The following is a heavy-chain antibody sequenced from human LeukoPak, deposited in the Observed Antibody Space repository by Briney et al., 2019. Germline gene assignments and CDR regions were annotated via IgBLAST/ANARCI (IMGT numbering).Heavy chain of an antibody. V-gene: IGHV1-2*02. Sequence: ASVKVSCKASGYTFTGYYMHWVRQAPGQRLEWMGWINPNSGGTNYAQKFQGRVTMTRDTSISTAYMELSRLRSDDTAVYYCARRSGYCSGGSCYSFDPWGQGTLVTVSS. CDR2: INPNSGGT. D-gene: IGHD2-15*01. J-gene: IGHJ5*02. CDR3: ARRSGYCSGGSCYSFDP. CDR1: GYTFTGYY.